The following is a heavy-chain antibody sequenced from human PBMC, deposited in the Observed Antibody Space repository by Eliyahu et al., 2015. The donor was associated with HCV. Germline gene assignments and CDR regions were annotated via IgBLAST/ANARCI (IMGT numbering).Heavy chain of an antibody. CDR3: AREQQLVPSGFYYYGMDV. D-gene: IGHD6-13*01. V-gene: IGHV3-11*01. Sequence: QLVESGGGLVKPGGSLRLSCAASGFTFSDYYMSWIRQAPGKGLEWVSYISSSGRTIYYADSVKGRFTISRDNTKXSLYLQMNSLRAEDTAVYYCAREQQLVPSGFYYYGMDVWGQGTTVTVSS. CDR1: GFTFSDYY. CDR2: ISSSGRTI. J-gene: IGHJ6*02.